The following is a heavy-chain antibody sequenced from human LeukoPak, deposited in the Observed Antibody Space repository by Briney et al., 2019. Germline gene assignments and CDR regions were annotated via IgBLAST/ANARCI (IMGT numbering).Heavy chain of an antibody. CDR1: GDSFSTYY. Sequence: SETLSLTCTVSGDSFSTYYWNWMRQPPGKGLEWIGYVYYTGFTNYNPSLKSRVTISVDTSTNQFSLNLTSVTTADTAVYYCARDFRKRDFWSASDYWGEGTLVTVSS. D-gene: IGHD3-3*01. CDR2: VYYTGFT. CDR3: ARDFRKRDFWSASDY. V-gene: IGHV4-59*01. J-gene: IGHJ4*02.